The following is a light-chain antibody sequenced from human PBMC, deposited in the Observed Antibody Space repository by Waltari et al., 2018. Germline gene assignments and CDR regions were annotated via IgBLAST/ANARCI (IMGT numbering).Light chain of an antibody. J-gene: IGLJ1*01. CDR1: NTDVGNYEL. CDR2: EDS. CDR3: CSYAGSSTVYI. V-gene: IGLV2-23*02. Sequence: QSALSQPVSVSASPGQSITISCTGTNTDVGNYELVSWYQQYPGKAPKLLIFEDSRRPSGISARFSGSKSGNTASLTITGLQADDEADYYCCSYAGSSTVYIFGTGTKV.